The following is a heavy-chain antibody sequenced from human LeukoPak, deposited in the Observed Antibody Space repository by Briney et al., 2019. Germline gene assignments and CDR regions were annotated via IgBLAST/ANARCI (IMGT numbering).Heavy chain of an antibody. D-gene: IGHD1-26*01. J-gene: IGHJ4*02. CDR2: IYTDGSRT. V-gene: IGHV3-74*01. CDR1: GFTFSGYG. Sequence: GGSLRLSCAASGFTFSGYGMHWVRQAPGKGLVWVSRIYTDGSRTNYADSVWGRFTISRDNAKNTLYLQLDSLRAEDTAVYYCARGDHVGYFLDYWGQGTLVTVSS. CDR3: ARGDHVGYFLDY.